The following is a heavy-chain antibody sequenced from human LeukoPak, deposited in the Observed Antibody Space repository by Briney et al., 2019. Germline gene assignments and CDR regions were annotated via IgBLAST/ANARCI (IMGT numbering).Heavy chain of an antibody. D-gene: IGHD4-11*01. V-gene: IGHV4-30-2*01. CDR2: IYHSGST. CDR3: AGEGGYSNFNFDY. Sequence: PSETLSLSCTVSGGSISSGGYYWRWLRQPPGKGLEWIGYIYHSGSTYYNPSLKSRVTISVDRSKNQFSLELSSVTAADTAVYYCAGEGGYSNFNFDYWGQGTLVTVSS. CDR1: GGSISSGGYY. J-gene: IGHJ4*02.